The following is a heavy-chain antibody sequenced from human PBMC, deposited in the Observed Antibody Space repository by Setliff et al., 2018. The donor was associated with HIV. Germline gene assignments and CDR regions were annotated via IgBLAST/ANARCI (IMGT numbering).Heavy chain of an antibody. D-gene: IGHD2-15*01. CDR3: AREQFPSQECSGGSCYPKPYYFDY. CDR1: GDSINSGGYH. Sequence: SETLSLTCTVSGDSINSGGYHWTWIRQHPGKGLEWIGYISYIGYTYYNPALKSRLTTSLYTSKNQFSLKLSSVTAADTAVYYCAREQFPSQECSGGSCYPKPYYFDYWGQGTLVTVSS. V-gene: IGHV4-31*03. CDR2: ISYIGYT. J-gene: IGHJ4*02.